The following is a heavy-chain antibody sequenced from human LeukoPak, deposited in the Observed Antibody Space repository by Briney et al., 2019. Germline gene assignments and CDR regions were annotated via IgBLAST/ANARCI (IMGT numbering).Heavy chain of an antibody. CDR1: GFTFSSYE. J-gene: IGHJ4*02. CDR2: ISSSGSTI. V-gene: IGHV3-48*03. CDR3: ARVQAAAESLLGLDY. D-gene: IGHD6-13*01. Sequence: PGGSLRLSCAASGFTFSSYEMNWVRQAPGEGLEWVSYISSSGSTIYYADSVKGRFTISRDNAKNSLYLQMNSLRAEDTAVYYCARVQAAAESLLGLDYWGQGTLVTVSS.